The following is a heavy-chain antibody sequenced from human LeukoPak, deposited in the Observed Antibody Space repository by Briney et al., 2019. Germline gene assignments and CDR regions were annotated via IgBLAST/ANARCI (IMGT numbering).Heavy chain of an antibody. CDR1: GGSISSYY. D-gene: IGHD2-8*02. V-gene: IGHV4-59*01. Sequence: SSETLSLPCTVSGGSISSYYWSWIRQPPGKGLEWIGYIYYSGSTNYNPSLKSRVTISVDTSKNQFSLNLNSVTAADTAVYYCARAVAYGIDTGYFDYWGQGTLVTVSS. J-gene: IGHJ4*02. CDR3: ARAVAYGIDTGYFDY. CDR2: IYYSGST.